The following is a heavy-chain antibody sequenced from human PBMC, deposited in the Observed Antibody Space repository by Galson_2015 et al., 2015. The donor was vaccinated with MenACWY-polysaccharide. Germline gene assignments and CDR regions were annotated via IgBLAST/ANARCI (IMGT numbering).Heavy chain of an antibody. CDR3: TRAEYCSGGSCYYDY. CDR2: INPSGGNT. V-gene: IGHV1-46*02. D-gene: IGHD2-15*01. CDR1: GYTFNSYY. J-gene: IGHJ4*02. Sequence: SVKVSCKASGYTFNSYYMHWVRQAPGQGLEWMGIINPSGGNTRYAQKFQGRVTMTRDTSTSTVYMELSSLRSEDTAVYYCTRAEYCSGGSCYYDYWGQGTLVTVSS.